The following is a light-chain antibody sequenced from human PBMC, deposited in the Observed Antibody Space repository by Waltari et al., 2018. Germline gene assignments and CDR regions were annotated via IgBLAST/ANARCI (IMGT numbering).Light chain of an antibody. CDR1: QVISSY. CDR3: QHHKSYPIT. Sequence: DIQLTQSPSFLSASVGDRVTITCRASQVISSYLAWYQQKPGKAPMLLIYTASTLQSGVPSRVSGSGSGTEFTLTISSLQPEDFATYYCQHHKSYPITFGQGTRLEIK. CDR2: TAS. V-gene: IGKV1-9*01. J-gene: IGKJ5*01.